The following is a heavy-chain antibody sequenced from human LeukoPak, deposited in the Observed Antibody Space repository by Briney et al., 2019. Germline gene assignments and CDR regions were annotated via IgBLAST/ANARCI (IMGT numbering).Heavy chain of an antibody. J-gene: IGHJ4*02. CDR1: GFTLSSYW. V-gene: IGHV3-74*01. CDR2: MNSDGSST. Sequence: GGSLRRSCAASGFTLSSYWMHWVRQAPGKGLVWVSRMNSDGSSTTYADSVKGRFTISRDNAKNTLYLQMNGLRAGDTAVYYCAREAFNYGDHYFDYWGQGTLVTVSS. D-gene: IGHD4-17*01. CDR3: AREAFNYGDHYFDY.